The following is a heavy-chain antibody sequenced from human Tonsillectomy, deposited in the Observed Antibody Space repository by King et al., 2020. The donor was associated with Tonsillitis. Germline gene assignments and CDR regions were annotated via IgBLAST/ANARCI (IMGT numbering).Heavy chain of an antibody. CDR1: GLTFSSYA. J-gene: IGHJ4*02. CDR3: AKGATFDY. CDR2: ISNDGSNE. V-gene: IGHV3-30-3*01. Sequence: QLVQSGGGVVQPGRSLRLCCAASGLTFSSYAMHWVRQAPGKGLEWVAVISNDGSNEYYADSVKGRFTISRDNSKNTLYLQMNSLRVEDTAVYYCAKGATFDYWGQGTLVTVPS. D-gene: IGHD1-1*01.